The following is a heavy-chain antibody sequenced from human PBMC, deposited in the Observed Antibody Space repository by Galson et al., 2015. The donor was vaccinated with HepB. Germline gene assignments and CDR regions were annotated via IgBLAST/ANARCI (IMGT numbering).Heavy chain of an antibody. D-gene: IGHD5-24*01. V-gene: IGHV1-69*04. J-gene: IGHJ4*02. CDR1: GGTFSSYA. CDR2: IIPILGIA. CDR3: ARDRDGYNYSFDY. Sequence: SVKVSCKASGGTFSSYAISWVRQAPGQGLEWMGRIIPILGIANYAQKFQGRVTITADKSTSTAYMELSSLRSEDTAVYYCARDRDGYNYSFDYWGQGTLVTVSS.